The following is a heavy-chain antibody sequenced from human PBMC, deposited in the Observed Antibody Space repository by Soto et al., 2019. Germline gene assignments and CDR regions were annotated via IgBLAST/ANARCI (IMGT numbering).Heavy chain of an antibody. D-gene: IGHD2-15*01. CDR3: ARGDCVGGTCYSLAGSFYYYMAV. CDR2: INSDGSVS. J-gene: IGHJ6*03. Sequence: EVQLVESGGGLVQPGGSLRLSCAASGFTFSNYWMYWVRQAPGKGLEWVSRINSDGSVSSYADSVKGRLTISRDNVKNTLYLQMDSLRAEATAVYYCARGDCVGGTCYSLAGSFYYYMAVWGKGTTVTVFS. V-gene: IGHV3-74*02. CDR1: GFTFSNYW.